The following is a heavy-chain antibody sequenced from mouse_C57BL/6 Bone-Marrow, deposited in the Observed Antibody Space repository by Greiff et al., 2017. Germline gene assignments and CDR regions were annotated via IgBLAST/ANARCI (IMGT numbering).Heavy chain of an antibody. CDR2: ISSGGSYT. Sequence: EVHLVESGGDLVKPGGSLKLSCAASGFTFSSYGMSWVRQTPDKRLEWVATISSGGSYTYYPDSVKGRFTISRDNATNTLYLQMSSLKSEDTVMYYCARGDYDYPLFAYWGQGTLVTVSA. D-gene: IGHD2-4*01. CDR3: ARGDYDYPLFAY. J-gene: IGHJ3*01. CDR1: GFTFSSYG. V-gene: IGHV5-6*01.